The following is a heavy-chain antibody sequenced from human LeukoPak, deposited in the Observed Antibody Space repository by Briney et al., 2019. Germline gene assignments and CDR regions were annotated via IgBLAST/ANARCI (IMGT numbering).Heavy chain of an antibody. D-gene: IGHD2-15*01. Sequence: ASVKVSCKASGYSFSSYGISWVRQAPGQGLEWLGYISAYNGNTNYAQKVQGRITMTTDTSTSTAYMEMRSLRSDDTAVYYCARDCSGSSCYWIHWGQGTLVTVSS. J-gene: IGHJ4*02. CDR3: ARDCSGSSCYWIH. CDR2: ISAYNGNT. CDR1: GYSFSSYG. V-gene: IGHV1-18*01.